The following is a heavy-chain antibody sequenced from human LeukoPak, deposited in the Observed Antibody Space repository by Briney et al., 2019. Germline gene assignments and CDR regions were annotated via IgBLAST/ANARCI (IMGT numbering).Heavy chain of an antibody. Sequence: GGSLRLSCAASGFTFSSYAMHWVRQAPGKGLEWVAVISYDGSNKYYADSVKGRFTISRDNSKNTLYLQMNSLRAEDTAVYYCARSMDYSPDYWGQGTLVTVSS. CDR3: ARSMDYSPDY. V-gene: IGHV3-30-3*01. D-gene: IGHD2-15*01. CDR2: ISYDGSNK. J-gene: IGHJ4*02. CDR1: GFTFSSYA.